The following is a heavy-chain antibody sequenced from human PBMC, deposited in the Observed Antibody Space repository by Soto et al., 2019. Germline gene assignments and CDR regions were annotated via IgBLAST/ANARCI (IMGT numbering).Heavy chain of an antibody. J-gene: IGHJ4*02. Sequence: KSGPTLVNPTQTLTLTCTFSGFSLSTTGVGVGWIRQSPGKALEWLALIYWDDDKRYSPFLKSRLTVTKDASKSQVVLTVTNMDPVDTATYFCVHRQNGDYASYYFDYWGQGTLVTVSS. D-gene: IGHD4-17*01. V-gene: IGHV2-5*02. CDR1: GFSLSTTGVG. CDR3: VHRQNGDYASYYFDY. CDR2: IYWDDDK.